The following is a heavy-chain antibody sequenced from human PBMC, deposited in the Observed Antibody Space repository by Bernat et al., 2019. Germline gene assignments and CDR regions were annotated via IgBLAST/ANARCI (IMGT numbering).Heavy chain of an antibody. CDR2: ISGYNGDT. Sequence: QVQLVQSGTEVKKAGASVKVSCKASGYSFSNYGISWVRQAPGQGLEWMGWISGYNGDTNYIQNLQGRVTMTADISTRTSYMELRSLRSDDTAVYYCARSLYYYGSESYYTRGEFDYWGQGTVVTVSS. CDR1: GYSFSNYG. CDR3: ARSLYYYGSESYYTRGEFDY. J-gene: IGHJ4*02. D-gene: IGHD3-10*01. V-gene: IGHV1-18*01.